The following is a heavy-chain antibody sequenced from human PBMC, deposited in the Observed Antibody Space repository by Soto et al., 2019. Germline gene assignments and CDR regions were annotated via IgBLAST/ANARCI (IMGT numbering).Heavy chain of an antibody. V-gene: IGHV4-61*08. D-gene: IGHD2-15*01. Sequence: SETLSLTCTVSGDSVTSVGYYWSWIRQSPGKGLEWIGYIHHSGSTNYNPASAALRSRVSISVDTSKNQFSLRLTSVTAADTAVYYCARDRGFCTSGSCTNWFDPWGQGTLVTVS. CDR1: GDSVTSVGYY. CDR3: ARDRGFCTSGSCTNWFDP. J-gene: IGHJ5*02. CDR2: IHHSGST.